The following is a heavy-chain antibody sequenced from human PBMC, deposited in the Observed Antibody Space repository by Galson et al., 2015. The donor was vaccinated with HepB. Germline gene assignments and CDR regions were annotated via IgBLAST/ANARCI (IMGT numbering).Heavy chain of an antibody. V-gene: IGHV3-23*01. Sequence: SLRLSCAASGFTFSSYAMSWVRQAPGKGLEWVSAISGSGGSTYYADSVKGRFTISRDNSKNTLYLQMNSLRAEDTAVYYCAKVEMATITIWWYFDLWGRGTLVTVSS. J-gene: IGHJ2*01. CDR2: ISGSGGST. CDR3: AKVEMATITIWWYFDL. D-gene: IGHD5-24*01. CDR1: GFTFSSYA.